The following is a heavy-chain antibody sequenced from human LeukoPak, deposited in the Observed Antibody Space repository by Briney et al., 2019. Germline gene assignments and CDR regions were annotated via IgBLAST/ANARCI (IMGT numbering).Heavy chain of an antibody. J-gene: IGHJ4*02. CDR2: IYYSGST. CDR3: ARDYGSGSYFDY. CDR1: GGSISSSSYY. V-gene: IGHV4-39*07. Sequence: PSETLSLTCTVSGGSISSSSYYWGWIRQPPGKGLEWIGSIYYSGSTYYNPSLKSRATISVDTSKNQFSLKLSSVTAADTAVYYCARDYGSGSYFDYWGQGTLVTVSS. D-gene: IGHD3-10*01.